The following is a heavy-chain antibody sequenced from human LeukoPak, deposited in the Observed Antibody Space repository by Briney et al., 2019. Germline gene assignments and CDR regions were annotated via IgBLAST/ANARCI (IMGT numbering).Heavy chain of an antibody. CDR3: ARDAGGPDWFDP. CDR2: ISTSGST. D-gene: IGHD2-15*01. V-gene: IGHV4-4*07. Sequence: SETLSLTCIVSGVSISSYYCSWVRQSAAKGLEWIGRISTSGSTNHNPSLKSRVTMSVDTSKNQFPLKLSSVTAADTAVYYCARDAGGPDWFDPWGQGTLVTVSS. CDR1: GVSISSYY. J-gene: IGHJ5*02.